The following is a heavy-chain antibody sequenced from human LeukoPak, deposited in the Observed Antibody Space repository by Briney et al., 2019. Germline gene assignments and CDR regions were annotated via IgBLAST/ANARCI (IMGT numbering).Heavy chain of an antibody. D-gene: IGHD3-10*01. V-gene: IGHV1-18*01. CDR1: GYSFIRYG. J-gene: IGHJ6*02. CDR2: INTYNDDT. Sequence: ASVKVSCNASGYSFIRYGIYWVRQAPGQGLEWLGWINTYNDDTDFAQKLQGRVTMTTDTSTSTAYMELRSLKYDDTAVYYCARGSPPQIHDYYYYGLDVWGQGTTVTVSS. CDR3: ARGSPPQIHDYYYYGLDV.